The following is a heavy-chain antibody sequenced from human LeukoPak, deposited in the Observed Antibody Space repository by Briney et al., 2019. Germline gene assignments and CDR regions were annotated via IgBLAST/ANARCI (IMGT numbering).Heavy chain of an antibody. CDR3: ARDVETGS. J-gene: IGHJ5*02. D-gene: IGHD2-21*02. V-gene: IGHV1-2*02. CDR1: GYTFTAYY. CDR2: INPKSGAS. Sequence: ASVKVSCKASGYTFTAYYIYWVRQAPGQGLECMGWINPKSGASTYVQKFHGRVTLTRDTSISTAYMELRTLRCNDTSIYYCARDVETGSWGQGTLVTVSS.